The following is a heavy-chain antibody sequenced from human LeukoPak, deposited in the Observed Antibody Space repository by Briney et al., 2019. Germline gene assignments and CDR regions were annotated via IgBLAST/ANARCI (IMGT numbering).Heavy chain of an antibody. CDR2: ITWNSATI. Sequence: GGSLRLSCATSGFTFDDYAMHWVRQAPGKGLEWVSGITWNSATIVYADSVKGRFTISRDNAKNSVYLQMNCLRAEDTALYYCAKGRGFFEGACFDYWGRGTLVTVSS. CDR1: GFTFDDYA. CDR3: AKGRGFFEGACFDY. J-gene: IGHJ4*02. V-gene: IGHV3-9*01. D-gene: IGHD3-3*01.